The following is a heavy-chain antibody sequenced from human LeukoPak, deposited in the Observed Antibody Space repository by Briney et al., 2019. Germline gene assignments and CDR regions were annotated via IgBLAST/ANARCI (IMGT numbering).Heavy chain of an antibody. J-gene: IGHJ4*02. D-gene: IGHD5-18*01. Sequence: SGGSPRLSCAASGFTFSSYGMHWVRQAPGKGLEWVAFIRYDGSNKYYADSVKGRFTISRDNSKNTLYLQMNSLRAEDTAVYYCAKAPQLWIDYWGQGTLVTVSS. CDR2: IRYDGSNK. V-gene: IGHV3-30*02. CDR3: AKAPQLWIDY. CDR1: GFTFSSYG.